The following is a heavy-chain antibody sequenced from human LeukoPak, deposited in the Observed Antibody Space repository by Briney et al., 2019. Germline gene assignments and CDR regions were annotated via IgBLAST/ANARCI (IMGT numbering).Heavy chain of an antibody. CDR1: GFTFSSYA. J-gene: IGHJ6*02. CDR3: ARDLGPTYYYDGSGYYPTPLENYYYYYGMDV. V-gene: IGHV3-30-3*01. CDR2: ISYDGSNK. Sequence: PGGSLRLSCAASGFTFSSYAMHWVRQAPGKGLEWVAVISYDGSNKYYADSVKGRFTISRDNSKNTLYLQMNSLRAEDTAVYYCARDLGPTYYYDGSGYYPTPLENYYYYYGMDVWGQGTTVTVSS. D-gene: IGHD3-22*01.